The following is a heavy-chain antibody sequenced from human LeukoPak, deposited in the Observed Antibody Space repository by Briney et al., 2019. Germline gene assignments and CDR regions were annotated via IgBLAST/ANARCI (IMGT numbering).Heavy chain of an antibody. CDR1: GYTLTELS. Sequence: ASVKVSCKVSGYTLTELSMHWVRQAPGKGLEWMGGFDPEDGETIYAQKFQGRVTMTEDTSTDTAYMELSSLRSEDTAAYYCAIGYCSSTSCMDYFDYWGQGTLVTVSS. J-gene: IGHJ4*02. CDR3: AIGYCSSTSCMDYFDY. D-gene: IGHD2-2*01. V-gene: IGHV1-24*01. CDR2: FDPEDGET.